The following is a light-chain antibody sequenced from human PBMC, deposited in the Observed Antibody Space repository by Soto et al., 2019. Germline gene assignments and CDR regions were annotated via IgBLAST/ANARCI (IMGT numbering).Light chain of an antibody. CDR2: DVS. CDR1: SSDVGGYNY. J-gene: IGLJ2*01. CDR3: SSYTSSSTPGV. Sequence: QSALTQPASVSGSPGQSITISCTGTSSDVGGYNYVSWYQQHPGKAPKLMIYDVSNRPSGVSNRFSGSESGNTASLTISGLQAEDEADYYCSSYTSSSTPGVFGGGTKLTVL. V-gene: IGLV2-14*01.